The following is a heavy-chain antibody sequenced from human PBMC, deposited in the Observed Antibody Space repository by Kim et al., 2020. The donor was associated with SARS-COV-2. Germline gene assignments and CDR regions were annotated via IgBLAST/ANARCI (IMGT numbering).Heavy chain of an antibody. Sequence: SETLSLTCSVSGGSIRSRYYWGWIRQPPGIGLEWIGTLYYSGYTYYKASLKSRVTISVDTSKNQFSLTLNSVTAADTAIYYCARLDIGGGTAAIDYWGQGTLVTVSS. CDR1: GGSIRSRYY. J-gene: IGHJ4*02. CDR2: LYYSGYT. CDR3: ARLDIGGGTAAIDY. D-gene: IGHD6-13*01. V-gene: IGHV4-39*01.